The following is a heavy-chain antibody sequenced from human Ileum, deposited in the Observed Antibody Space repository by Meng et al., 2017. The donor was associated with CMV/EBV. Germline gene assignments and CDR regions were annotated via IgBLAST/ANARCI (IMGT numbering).Heavy chain of an antibody. V-gene: IGHV3-7*01. CDR2: IKEDGSEK. Sequence: GGSLRLSCAASGFTFSDYWMTWVRQAPGRGLELVAHIKEDGSEKYFVGSVKGRFTIYRDNAKNSLYLQMNRLRAEDTAAYYCARDPFIKAFDFWGQGTMVTVSS. CDR3: ARDPFIKAFDF. J-gene: IGHJ3*01. CDR1: GFTFSDYW.